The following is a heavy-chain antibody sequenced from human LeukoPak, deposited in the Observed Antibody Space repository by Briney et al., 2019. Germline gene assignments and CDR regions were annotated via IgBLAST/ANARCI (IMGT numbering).Heavy chain of an antibody. J-gene: IGHJ5*02. CDR3: AREEYYDILTGSGSTKDNWFDP. V-gene: IGHV4-61*02. Sequence: SQTLSLTCTVSGGSISCGSYYGSWIRQPAAKGLEWIGRIYTSGSTNYNPSLKSRVTISVDTSKNQFSLTLSSVTAADTAVYYCAREEYYDILTGSGSTKDNWFDPWGQGTLVTVSS. D-gene: IGHD3-9*01. CDR2: IYTSGST. CDR1: GGSISCGSYY.